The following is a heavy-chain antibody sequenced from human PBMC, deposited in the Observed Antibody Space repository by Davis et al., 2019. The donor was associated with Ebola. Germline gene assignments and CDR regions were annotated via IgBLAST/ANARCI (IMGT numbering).Heavy chain of an antibody. CDR2: IRTKAYAGTI. J-gene: IGHJ4*02. D-gene: IGHD6-13*01. V-gene: IGHV3-49*04. Sequence: PGGSLRLSCTASGFTFGDFAMSWVRQAPGKGLEWVGFIRTKAYAGTIEYAASVKGRFTISKDFSESIAYLQMDSLQTDDTAVYFCARESSTWHSEFDYWGQGTLVTVSS. CDR3: ARESSTWHSEFDY. CDR1: GFTFGDFA.